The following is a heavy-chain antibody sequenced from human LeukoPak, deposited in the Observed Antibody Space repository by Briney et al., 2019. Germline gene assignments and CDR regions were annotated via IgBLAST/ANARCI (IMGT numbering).Heavy chain of an antibody. CDR3: ARDAWDYFDY. CDR2: ISYDGSNK. J-gene: IGHJ4*02. D-gene: IGHD7-27*01. CDR1: GFTFSSYA. V-gene: IGHV3-30-3*01. Sequence: TGGSLRLSCAASGFTFSSYAMHWVRQAPGKGLEWVAVISYDGSNKYYADSVKGRFTISRDNSKNTLYLQMNSLRAEDTAVYYCARDAWDYFDYWGQGTLVTVSS.